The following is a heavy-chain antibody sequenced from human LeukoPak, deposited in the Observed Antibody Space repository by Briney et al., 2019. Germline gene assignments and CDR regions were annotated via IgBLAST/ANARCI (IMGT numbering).Heavy chain of an antibody. Sequence: GGSLRLSCAASGFTFDDHGMSWVRQAPGKGLEWVSHISTSGGTIYYANSVKGRFTISRDNAQNSVYLQMNSLRAEDTALYYCARDATTAAGWVYMDVWGKGTRSPSP. D-gene: IGHD6-13*01. V-gene: IGHV3-48*03. J-gene: IGHJ6*03. CDR3: ARDATTAAGWVYMDV. CDR2: ISTSGGTI. CDR1: GFTFDDHG.